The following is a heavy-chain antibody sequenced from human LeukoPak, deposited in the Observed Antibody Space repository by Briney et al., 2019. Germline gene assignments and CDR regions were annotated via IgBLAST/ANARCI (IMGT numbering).Heavy chain of an antibody. CDR2: ITPSGGT. J-gene: IGHJ4*02. V-gene: IGHV1-2*02. CDR3: ARDRYGDGFAHLDS. D-gene: IGHD4-17*01. Sequence: GASVLVSCKASGYTFTSYAIHWVRQAPGQGLEWMGWITPSGGTDYPQKFQGRVAITWDTSITTAYTDLSRLTSDDTAVYYCARDRYGDGFAHLDSWGQGALVTVS. CDR1: GYTFTSYA.